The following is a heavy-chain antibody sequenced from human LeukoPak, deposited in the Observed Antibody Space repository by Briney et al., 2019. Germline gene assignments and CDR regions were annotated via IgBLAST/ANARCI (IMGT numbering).Heavy chain of an antibody. J-gene: IGHJ4*02. CDR3: AKDGSITIFGVVISYFDY. CDR2: ISGSGGST. V-gene: IGHV3-23*01. D-gene: IGHD3-3*01. CDR1: GYTFSSYA. Sequence: GGSLRLSCAASGYTFSSYAMSWVRQAPGEGREWVSAISGSGGSTYYADSVKGRFTISRDNSKNPLYLQMNSLRAEDTAVYYCAKDGSITIFGVVISYFDYWGQGTLVTVSS.